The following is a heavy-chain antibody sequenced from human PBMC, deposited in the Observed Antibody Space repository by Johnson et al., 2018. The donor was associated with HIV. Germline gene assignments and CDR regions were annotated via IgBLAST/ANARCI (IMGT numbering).Heavy chain of an antibody. V-gene: IGHV3-33*08. J-gene: IGHJ3*01. CDR2: IWYDGSNK. Sequence: QVQLVESGGDLVKPGGSLRLSCAASGFTFSRYGMHWVRKAPGKGLEWVAVIWYDGSNKYYADSVKGRFTISRDNSKNTLYLQMNSLRAEDTAVYYCAAGYDSSGYRGNAFDLWGQGTMVTVSS. CDR1: GFTFSRYG. CDR3: AAGYDSSGYRGNAFDL. D-gene: IGHD3-22*01.